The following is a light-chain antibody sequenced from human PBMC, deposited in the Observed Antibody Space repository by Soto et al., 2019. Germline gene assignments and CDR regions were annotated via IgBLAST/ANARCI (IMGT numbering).Light chain of an antibody. J-gene: IGKJ4*01. V-gene: IGKV4-1*01. CDR1: QSVLYTSNNKNY. Sequence: DIVMTQSPDSLAVSLGERAPINCKSSQSVLYTSNNKNYLSWYQQKPGQPPKLLISWASTRESGVPDRFSGSGSGTDFTLAINSLQAEDAAVYYCQQYYTTPLTSGGGTKVEIK. CDR3: QQYYTTPLT. CDR2: WAS.